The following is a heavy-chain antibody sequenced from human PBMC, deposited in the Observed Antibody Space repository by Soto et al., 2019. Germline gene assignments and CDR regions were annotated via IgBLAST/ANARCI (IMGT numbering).Heavy chain of an antibody. D-gene: IGHD6-13*01. Sequence: PSFQGHVTISADKSISTAYLQWSSLKASDTAMYYCARHAGPYSSSGFDYWGQGTLVTVSS. CDR3: ARHAGPYSSSGFDY. J-gene: IGHJ4*02. V-gene: IGHV5-10-1*01.